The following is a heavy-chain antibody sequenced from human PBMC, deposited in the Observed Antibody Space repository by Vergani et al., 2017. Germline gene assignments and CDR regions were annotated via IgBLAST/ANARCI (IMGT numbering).Heavy chain of an antibody. CDR3: ASWVTQQLVPEGWFDP. J-gene: IGHJ5*02. D-gene: IGHD6-13*01. CDR1: GGTFSSYA. V-gene: IGHV1-69*01. Sequence: QVQLVQSGAEVKKPGSSVKVSCKASGGTFSSYAISWVRQAPGQGLEWMGGIIPIFGTANYAQKFQGRVTRTADESTSTAYMELSSLRSEDTAVYYCASWVTQQLVPEGWFDPWGQGTLVTVSS. CDR2: IIPIFGTA.